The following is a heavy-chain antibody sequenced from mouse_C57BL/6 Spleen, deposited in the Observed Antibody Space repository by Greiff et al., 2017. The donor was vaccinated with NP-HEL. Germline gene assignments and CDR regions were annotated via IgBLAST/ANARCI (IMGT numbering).Heavy chain of an antibody. Sequence: VPLQQSGAELARPGASVKLSCQASGYTFTSYGISWVKQRTGQGLEWIGEIYPRSGNPYYNEKFKGKATLTADKSSSTAYMELRSLTSEDSAVYFCAKNDGNPAWFAYWGQGTLVTVSA. CDR3: AKNDGNPAWFAY. J-gene: IGHJ3*01. V-gene: IGHV1-81*01. CDR1: GYTFTSYG. CDR2: IYPRSGNP. D-gene: IGHD2-1*01.